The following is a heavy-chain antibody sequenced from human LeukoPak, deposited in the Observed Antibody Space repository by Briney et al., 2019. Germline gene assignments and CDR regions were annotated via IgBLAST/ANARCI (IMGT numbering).Heavy chain of an antibody. V-gene: IGHV1-2*02. CDR3: ARAGLGYSSSWDYYYYMDV. CDR1: GYTFTGYY. Sequence: ASVKVSCKASGYTFTGYYMHWVRQAPGQGLEWMGWINPNSGGTNYAQKFQGRVTMTRDTSISTAYMELSRLRSDDTAVYYCARAGLGYSSSWDYYYYMDVWGKGATVTVSS. D-gene: IGHD6-13*01. J-gene: IGHJ6*03. CDR2: INPNSGGT.